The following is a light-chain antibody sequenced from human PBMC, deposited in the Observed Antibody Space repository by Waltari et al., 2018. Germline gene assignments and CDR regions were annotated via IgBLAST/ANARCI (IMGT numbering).Light chain of an antibody. J-gene: IGKJ3*01. CDR3: QQYNNWPPLFT. V-gene: IGKV3D-15*01. CDR1: QTISAN. CDR2: GAS. Sequence: EIVMTQSPATLSVSPGDRATLSCRASQTISANLAWYQQRPGQPPGLLIYGASNRATGIPARFSGTGSGTEFTLTISSLQSEDFAVYYCQQYNNWPPLFTFGPGTKV.